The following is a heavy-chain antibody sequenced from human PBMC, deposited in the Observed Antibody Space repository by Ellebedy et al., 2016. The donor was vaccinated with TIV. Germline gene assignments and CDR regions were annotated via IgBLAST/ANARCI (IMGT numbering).Heavy chain of an antibody. CDR3: ATGSPYASGNSRVCWFDP. Sequence: GGSLRLSXVASGFSFSSYAMSWVRLAPGKGLEWVSGVSGSGATTYYADSVKGRFSISRDSSKNTLFLQMNNLTADDMAVYYCATGSPYASGNSRVCWFDPWGQGTLVTVSS. J-gene: IGHJ5*02. CDR2: VSGSGATT. V-gene: IGHV3-23*01. CDR1: GFSFSSYA. D-gene: IGHD3-10*01.